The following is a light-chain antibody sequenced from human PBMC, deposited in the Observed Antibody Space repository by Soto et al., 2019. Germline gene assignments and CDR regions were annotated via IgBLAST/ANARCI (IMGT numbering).Light chain of an antibody. V-gene: IGLV1-44*01. J-gene: IGLJ1*01. CDR1: SSNIGANT. CDR3: AAWDDSLNGYV. CDR2: SRS. Sequence: QSVLTQPPSASGTPGQRVAFSCSGSSSNIGANTVNWYQQLPGAAPKLLTYSRSQRPSGVPDRFSGSKSGISASLAISGLQSDDEADYYCAAWDDSLNGYVFGTGTKVTVL.